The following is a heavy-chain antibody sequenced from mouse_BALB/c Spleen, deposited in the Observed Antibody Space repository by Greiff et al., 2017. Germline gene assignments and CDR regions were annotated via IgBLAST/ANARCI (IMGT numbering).Heavy chain of an antibody. CDR3: AEGYGAY. CDR1: GFSLSSYG. J-gene: IGHJ3*01. CDR2: IWAGGST. V-gene: IGHV2-9*02. Sequence: VKLMESGPGLVAPSQTLSISCTVSGFSLSSYGVHWVRQPPGKGLEWLGVIWAGGSTNYNSALMSRLSISKDNSKSQVFLRMNSQQTDDTAMYYCAEGYGAYWGQGTLVTVSA. D-gene: IGHD2-2*01.